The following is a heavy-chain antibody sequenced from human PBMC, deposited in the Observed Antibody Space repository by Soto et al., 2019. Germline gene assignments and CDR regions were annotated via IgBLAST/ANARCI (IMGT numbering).Heavy chain of an antibody. J-gene: IGHJ4*02. CDR1: GFTFSSYG. Sequence: QVQLVESGGGVVQPGRSLRLSCAASGFTFSSYGMHWVRQAPGKGLEWVAVISYDGSNKYYADSVKGRFTISRDNSKNTLYLQMNSLRAEDTAVYYCAKGHSSSSGFDYWGQGTLVTVSS. D-gene: IGHD6-6*01. V-gene: IGHV3-30*18. CDR3: AKGHSSSSGFDY. CDR2: ISYDGSNK.